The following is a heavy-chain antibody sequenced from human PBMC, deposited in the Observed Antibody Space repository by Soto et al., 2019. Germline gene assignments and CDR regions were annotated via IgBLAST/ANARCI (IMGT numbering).Heavy chain of an antibody. CDR1: GFTFSSYA. D-gene: IGHD2-15*01. Sequence: GGSLRLSCAASGFTFSSYAMHWVRQAPGKGLEWVAVISYDGSNKYYADSVKGRFTISRDNSKNTLYLQMNSLRAEDTAVYYCARPRVVVVAATPSLDYWGQGTLVTVSS. V-gene: IGHV3-30-3*01. CDR2: ISYDGSNK. J-gene: IGHJ4*02. CDR3: ARPRVVVVAATPSLDY.